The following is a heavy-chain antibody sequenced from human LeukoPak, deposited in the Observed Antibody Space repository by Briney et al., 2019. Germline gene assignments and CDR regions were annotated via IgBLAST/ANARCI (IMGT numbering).Heavy chain of an antibody. CDR2: INHSGST. V-gene: IGHV4-34*01. Sequence: SETLSLTCAVYGGSFTGYYWSWIRQPPGHGLEWIGGINHSGSTNYNPSLKSRVTISVDTSKNQFSLKLSSVTAADTAVYYCARVTLYYYDSSGYYAPFDYWGQGTLVTVSS. D-gene: IGHD3-22*01. J-gene: IGHJ4*02. CDR3: ARVTLYYYDSSGYYAPFDY. CDR1: GGSFTGYY.